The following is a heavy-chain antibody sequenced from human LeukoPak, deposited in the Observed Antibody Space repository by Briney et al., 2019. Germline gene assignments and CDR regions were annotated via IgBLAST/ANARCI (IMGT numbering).Heavy chain of an antibody. J-gene: IGHJ4*02. CDR2: IYNSGNT. V-gene: IGHV3-66*01. CDR1: GFTVSNNY. D-gene: IGHD3-22*01. Sequence: GGSLRLSCAASGFTVSNNYMNWVRQAPGKGLEWVSIIYNSGNTYYADSVKGRFTISRDISKNTLYLQMNSLRADDTAVYYCAKSPSGYYYRAFDYWGQGTLVTVSS. CDR3: AKSPSGYYYRAFDY.